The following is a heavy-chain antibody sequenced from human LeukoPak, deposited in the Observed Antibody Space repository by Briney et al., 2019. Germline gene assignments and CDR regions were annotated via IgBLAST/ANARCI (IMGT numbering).Heavy chain of an antibody. D-gene: IGHD4-17*01. Sequence: SETLSLTCAVYGGSFSGYYWSWIRQPPGKGLEWIGEINHSGSTNYNPSLKGRVTISVDTSKNQFSLKLSSVTAADTAVYYCARVIDYGDYLNWFDPWGQGTLVTVSS. CDR3: ARVIDYGDYLNWFDP. V-gene: IGHV4-34*01. CDR1: GGSFSGYY. J-gene: IGHJ5*02. CDR2: INHSGST.